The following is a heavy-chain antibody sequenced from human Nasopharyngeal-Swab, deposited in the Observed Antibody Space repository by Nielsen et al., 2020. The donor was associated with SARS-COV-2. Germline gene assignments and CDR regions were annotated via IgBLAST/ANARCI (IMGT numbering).Heavy chain of an antibody. CDR3: AKDPPWYSSTWSPFDF. D-gene: IGHD6-13*01. CDR2: ISGSGPTT. V-gene: IGHV3-23*01. Sequence: WIRQPPGKGLKWVSAISGSGPTTYYADSVKGRFTISRDNSKNTVYLQMNNLGVEDTAVYYCAKDPPWYSSTWSPFDFWGQGTLVTVSS. J-gene: IGHJ4*02.